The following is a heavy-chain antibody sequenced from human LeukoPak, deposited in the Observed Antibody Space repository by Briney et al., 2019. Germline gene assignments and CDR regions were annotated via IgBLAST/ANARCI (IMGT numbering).Heavy chain of an antibody. CDR2: IYTSGST. V-gene: IGHV4-61*02. D-gene: IGHD6-19*01. Sequence: PSETLSLTCTVSGGSISSGSYYWSWIRQPAGKGLEWIGRIYTSGSTNYNPSLKSRVTISVDKSKNQFSLKLSSVTAADTAVYYCAREYPAVSSAFDIWGQGTMVTVSS. CDR3: AREYPAVSSAFDI. CDR1: GGSISSGSYY. J-gene: IGHJ3*02.